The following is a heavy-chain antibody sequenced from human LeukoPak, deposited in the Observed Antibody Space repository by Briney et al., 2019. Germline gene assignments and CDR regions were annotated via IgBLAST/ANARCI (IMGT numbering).Heavy chain of an antibody. V-gene: IGHV4-31*03. CDR2: IYYSGST. CDR3: ARVLTGGRAFVHEQLASLRSKYFDY. J-gene: IGHJ4*02. CDR1: GGSISSGGYY. D-gene: IGHD6-13*01. Sequence: PSETLSLTCTVSGGSISSGGYYWSWIRQPPGKGLEWIGYIYYSGSTYYNPSLKSRVTISVDTSKNQFSLKLSSVTAAGTAVYYCARVLTGGRAFVHEQLASLRSKYFDYWGQGTLVTVSS.